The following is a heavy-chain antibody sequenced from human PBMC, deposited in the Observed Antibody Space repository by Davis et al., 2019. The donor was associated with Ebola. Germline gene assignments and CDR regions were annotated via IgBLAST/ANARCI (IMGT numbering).Heavy chain of an antibody. CDR2: VSDSGGST. D-gene: IGHD6-19*01. CDR3: AKGWGSSGWYYFDY. CDR1: GFSFSSYA. Sequence: GGSLRLSCAASGFSFSSYAMSWVRQAPGKGLEWVSAVSDSGGSTYYADSVKGRFTISRDNSKNMLYLQMNSLRPEDTAVYYCAKGWGSSGWYYFDYWGQGTLVTVSS. V-gene: IGHV3-23*01. J-gene: IGHJ4*02.